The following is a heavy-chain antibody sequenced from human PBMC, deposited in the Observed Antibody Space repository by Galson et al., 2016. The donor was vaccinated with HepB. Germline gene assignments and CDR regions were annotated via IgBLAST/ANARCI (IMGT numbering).Heavy chain of an antibody. CDR1: GFTFSNYA. V-gene: IGHV3-23*01. Sequence: SLRLSCAASGFTFSNYAMSWVRQAPGKGPEWVSAISGVSDRKYYEGSMKDRFLMTRDASRNMLFLLLKRLRAQDTAIYYCSKESPYTNVLQYYLEGWGLGTLVTVSS. CDR2: ISGVSDRK. CDR3: SKESPYTNVLQYYLEG. J-gene: IGHJ4*01. D-gene: IGHD2/OR15-2a*01.